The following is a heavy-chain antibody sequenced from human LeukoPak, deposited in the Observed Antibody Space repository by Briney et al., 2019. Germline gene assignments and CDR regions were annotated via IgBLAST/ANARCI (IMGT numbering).Heavy chain of an antibody. V-gene: IGHV4-59*01. CDR1: GGSISSYY. D-gene: IGHD3-22*01. CDR2: IYYSGST. Sequence: PSETLSLTCTVSGGSISSYYWSWIRQPPGKGLEWIGYIYYSGSTNYNPSLKSRVTISVDTSKNQFSLKLSSVTAADTAVYYCARGPRDSSGYYFVDAFDIWGQGTMVTVSS. J-gene: IGHJ3*02. CDR3: ARGPRDSSGYYFVDAFDI.